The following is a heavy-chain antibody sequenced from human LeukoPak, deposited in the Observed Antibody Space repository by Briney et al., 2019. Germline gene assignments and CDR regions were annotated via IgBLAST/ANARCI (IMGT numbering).Heavy chain of an antibody. Sequence: GWTLTLSCAASGFTFSSYWMHWVRHAPGKGLVWVSRINSDWSRTSYADSVKDRFTISRDNAKNTLYLQMNSVSAEDTAVYYCAREGKYSGSAFDYWGQGTLVTVSS. V-gene: IGHV3-74*01. CDR3: AREGKYSGSAFDY. D-gene: IGHD1-26*01. CDR2: INSDWSRT. CDR1: GFTFSSYW. J-gene: IGHJ4*02.